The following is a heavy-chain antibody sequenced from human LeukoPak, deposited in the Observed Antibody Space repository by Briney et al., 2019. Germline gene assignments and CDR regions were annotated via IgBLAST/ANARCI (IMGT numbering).Heavy chain of an antibody. J-gene: IGHJ4*02. CDR2: IYSGSTT. D-gene: IGHD3-22*01. CDR1: GFTVSNDY. CDR3: AKGSRPGSSGYPNLDH. Sequence: PGGSLRLSCAASGFTVSNDYMNWVRQAPGKGLEWASLIYSGSTTNYADSVKGRFTISRDNSKNTLYLQMNSLRVDDTAVYYCAKGSRPGSSGYPNLDHWGQGTLVTVSS. V-gene: IGHV3-53*01.